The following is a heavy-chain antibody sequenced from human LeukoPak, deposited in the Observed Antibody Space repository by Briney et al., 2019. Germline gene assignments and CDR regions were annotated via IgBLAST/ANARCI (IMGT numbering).Heavy chain of an antibody. D-gene: IGHD3-10*01. CDR3: AKDNSLVRGVLKYSYYYGMDV. V-gene: IGHV3-9*01. CDR2: ISWNSGSI. CDR1: GFTFDDYA. Sequence: GRSLRLSCAASGFTFDDYAMHWVRQAPGKGLEWVSGISWNSGSIGYADSVKGRFTISRDNAKNSLYLQMNSLRAEDTDLYYCAKDNSLVRGVLKYSYYYGMDVWGQGTTVTVSS. J-gene: IGHJ6*02.